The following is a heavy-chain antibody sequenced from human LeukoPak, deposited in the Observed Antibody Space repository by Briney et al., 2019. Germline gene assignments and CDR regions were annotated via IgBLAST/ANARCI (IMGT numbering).Heavy chain of an antibody. CDR1: GYTFSCCD. D-gene: IGHD5-18*01. CDR3: AKARTRGYSYGSFDY. V-gene: IGHV3-30*02. Sequence: GETLSLTCAASGYTFSCCDIQWGRQAPARGLLWWAFRRYDGTNKNYADSVKGRFTISRDNSKNTLYLQMNSLRAEDTAVYYCAKARTRGYSYGSFDYRGQGTLVTVSS. CDR2: RRYDGTNK. J-gene: IGHJ4*02.